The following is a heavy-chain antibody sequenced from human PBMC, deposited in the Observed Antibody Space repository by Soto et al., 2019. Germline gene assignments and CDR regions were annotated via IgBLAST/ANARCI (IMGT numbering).Heavy chain of an antibody. V-gene: IGHV3-66*01. Sequence: EVQLVESGGGLVQPGGSLRLSCAASGFTVSSNYMSWVRQAPGKGLEWVSVIYSGGSTYYADSVKGRFTISRDNSKNTLYLQMNSLSAEDTAVYYFARDGYCSSTSCYAPFYYYYMDVWGKGTTVTVSS. CDR3: ARDGYCSSTSCYAPFYYYYMDV. D-gene: IGHD2-2*03. CDR1: GFTVSSNY. J-gene: IGHJ6*03. CDR2: IYSGGST.